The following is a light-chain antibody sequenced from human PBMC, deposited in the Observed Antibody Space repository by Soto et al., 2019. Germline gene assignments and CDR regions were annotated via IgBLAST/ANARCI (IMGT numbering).Light chain of an antibody. CDR2: AAS. Sequence: PVTQSPSSLSASVGDRVTVTCRASQSINRYLNWYQQKPGKAPKLLIYAASSLQSGVPSRFSGSGSGTDFTLTISTLQPEDSATYYCQQSYSTPYTFCQGTKLEIK. CDR1: QSINRY. V-gene: IGKV1-39*01. J-gene: IGKJ2*01. CDR3: QQSYSTPYT.